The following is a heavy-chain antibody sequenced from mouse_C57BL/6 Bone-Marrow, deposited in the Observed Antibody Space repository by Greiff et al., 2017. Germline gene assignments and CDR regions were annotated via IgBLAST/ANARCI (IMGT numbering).Heavy chain of an antibody. CDR1: GYTFTSYW. J-gene: IGHJ2*01. Sequence: VQLQQPGAELVKPGASVKLSCKASGYTFTSYWMHWVKQRPGQGLEWIGMIHPNSGSTNYNEKFKSKATLTVDKSSSTAYMQLSSLTSTASAVYVCARMTWGIYGSTRDYWGQGTTLTVSS. CDR3: ARMTWGIYGSTRDY. CDR2: IHPNSGST. V-gene: IGHV1-64*01. D-gene: IGHD1-1*01.